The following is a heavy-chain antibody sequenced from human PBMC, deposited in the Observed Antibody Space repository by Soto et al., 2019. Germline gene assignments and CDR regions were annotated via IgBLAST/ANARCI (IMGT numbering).Heavy chain of an antibody. D-gene: IGHD2-2*01. V-gene: IGHV3-21*01. CDR3: ARDGAYCSGTGCRDYYHYMDV. CDR2: ISGSSTYI. J-gene: IGHJ6*03. Sequence: EVQLVESGGGLVKPGGPLRLPCAASGFSFSDYTMNWVRQAPGKGLEWVSSISGSSTYIYYADSLKGRFTVSRDNAEKSLYLQMNSLRAEDTAVYYCARDGAYCSGTGCRDYYHYMDVWGKGTTVTVSS. CDR1: GFSFSDYT.